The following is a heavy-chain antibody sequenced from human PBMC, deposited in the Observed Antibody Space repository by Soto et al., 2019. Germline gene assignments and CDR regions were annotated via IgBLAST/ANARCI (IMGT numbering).Heavy chain of an antibody. CDR3: ARDLRRGSSSVS. D-gene: IGHD6-6*01. CDR1: GFTFSSYV. Sequence: GGSLRLSCAASGFTFSSYVMHWVRQAPGKGLEWVAVISYDGSNKYYADSVKGRFTISRDNSKNTLYLQMNSLRAEDTAVYYCARDLRRGSSSVSWGQGTLVTVSS. V-gene: IGHV3-30-3*01. CDR2: ISYDGSNK. J-gene: IGHJ5*02.